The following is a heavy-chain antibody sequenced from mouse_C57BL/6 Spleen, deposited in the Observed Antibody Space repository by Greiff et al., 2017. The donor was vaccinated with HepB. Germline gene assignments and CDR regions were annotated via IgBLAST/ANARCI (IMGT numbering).Heavy chain of an antibody. Sequence: EVKLQESGAELVRPGASVKLSCTASGFNIKDDYMHWVKQRPEQGLEWIGWIDPENGDTEYASKFQGKATITADTSSNTAYLQLSSLTSEDTVVYYCTTGLRAVGLSYCDYWGQGTTLTVSS. CDR3: TTGLRAVGLSYCDY. CDR2: IDPENGDT. CDR1: GFNIKDDY. J-gene: IGHJ2*01. D-gene: IGHD1-1*01. V-gene: IGHV14-4*01.